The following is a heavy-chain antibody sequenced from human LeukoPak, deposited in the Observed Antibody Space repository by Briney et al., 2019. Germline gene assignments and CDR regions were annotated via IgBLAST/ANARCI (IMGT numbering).Heavy chain of an antibody. CDR2: IIPILGIA. Sequence: ASVKVSCKASGGTFSSYAISWVRQAPGQGLEWMGRIIPILGIANYAQKFQGRVTMTRDTSISTACMELSRLRSDDTAVYYCARDYYDSSGFVGDYWGQGTLVTVSS. J-gene: IGHJ4*02. D-gene: IGHD3-22*01. V-gene: IGHV1-69*04. CDR3: ARDYYDSSGFVGDY. CDR1: GGTFSSYA.